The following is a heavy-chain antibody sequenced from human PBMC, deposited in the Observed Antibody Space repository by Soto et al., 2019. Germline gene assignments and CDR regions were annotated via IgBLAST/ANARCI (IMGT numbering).Heavy chain of an antibody. CDR1: GGSISSYY. CDR3: ARVRFFRFGELLYWFDP. D-gene: IGHD3-10*01. J-gene: IGHJ5*02. CDR2: IYYSGST. Sequence: SETLSLTCTVSGGSISSYYWSWIRRPPGKGLEWIGYIYYSGSTYYNPSLKSRVTISVDTSKNQFSLKLSPVTAADTAVYYCARVRFFRFGELLYWFDPWGQGTLVTVSS. V-gene: IGHV4-59*01.